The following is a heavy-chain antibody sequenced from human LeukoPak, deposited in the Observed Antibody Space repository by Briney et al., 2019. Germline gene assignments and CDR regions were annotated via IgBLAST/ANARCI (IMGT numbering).Heavy chain of an antibody. CDR1: GFTFSTYW. V-gene: IGHV3-7*03. J-gene: IGHJ4*02. Sequence: PGGSPRLSCSASGFTFSTYWMSWVRQAPGKGLEWVGHIKTDGSETYYLDSLKGRISISRDNTNNALYLQMNSLRVEDTAVYYCVKNDGWFHLAQWGQGTLVTVSS. CDR3: VKNDGWFHLAQ. CDR2: IKTDGSET. D-gene: IGHD6-19*01.